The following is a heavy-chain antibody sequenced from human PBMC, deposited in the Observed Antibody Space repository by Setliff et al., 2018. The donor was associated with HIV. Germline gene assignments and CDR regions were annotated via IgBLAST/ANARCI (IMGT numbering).Heavy chain of an antibody. D-gene: IGHD7-27*01. J-gene: IGHJ6*03. CDR1: GYTLTEVS. Sequence: ASVKVSCKVSGYTLTEVSIHWVRQAPGKGLEWMGYFDPEDGETVHAQKFQGRVTMTRDTSTSTAYMELSRLRSEDTAVYYCTRGADYLGIPSYYYYYMDVWGKGTTVTVSS. CDR2: FDPEDGET. V-gene: IGHV1-24*01. CDR3: TRGADYLGIPSYYYYYMDV.